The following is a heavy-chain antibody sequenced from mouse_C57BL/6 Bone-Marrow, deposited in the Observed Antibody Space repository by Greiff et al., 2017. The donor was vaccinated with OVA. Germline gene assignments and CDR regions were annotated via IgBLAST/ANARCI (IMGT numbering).Heavy chain of an antibody. D-gene: IGHD1-1*01. Sequence: VKLQESGPGLVAPSQSLSITCTVSGFSLTSYGVHWVRQPPGKGLEWLVVIWSDGSTTYNSALKSRLSISKYNSKNQVFLKMTHLQTDDTAMYYCDSHDYYCSPFDYWGQGTTLTVSS. CDR1: GFSLTSYG. V-gene: IGHV2-6*03. J-gene: IGHJ2*01. CDR2: IWSDGST. CDR3: DSHDYYCSPFDY.